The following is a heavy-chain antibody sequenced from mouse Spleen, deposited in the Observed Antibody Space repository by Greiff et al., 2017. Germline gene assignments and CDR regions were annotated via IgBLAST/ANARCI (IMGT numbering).Heavy chain of an antibody. J-gene: IGHJ2*01. CDR2: IYPRSGNT. CDR1: GYTFTSYG. Sequence: VQLVESGAELARPGASVKLSCKASGYTFTSYGISWVKQRTGQGLEWIGEIYPRSGNTYYNEKFKGKATLTADKSSSTAYMELRSLTSEDSAVYFCARGITTVVARYYFDYWGQGTTLTVSS. D-gene: IGHD1-1*01. CDR3: ARGITTVVARYYFDY. V-gene: IGHV1-81*01.